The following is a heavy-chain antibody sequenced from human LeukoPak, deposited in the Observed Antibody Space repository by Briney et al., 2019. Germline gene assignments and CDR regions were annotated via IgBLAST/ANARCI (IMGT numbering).Heavy chain of an antibody. CDR3: ARGSGSFRGSEAFDI. CDR1: GGSISSSSYY. J-gene: IGHJ3*02. D-gene: IGHD1-26*01. Sequence: SETLSLTCTVSGGSISSSSYYWGWIRQPPGKGLEWIGSIYYSGSTYYNPSLKSRVTISVDTSKNQFSLKLSSVTAADTAVYYRARGSGSFRGSEAFDIWGQGTMVTVSS. V-gene: IGHV4-39*01. CDR2: IYYSGST.